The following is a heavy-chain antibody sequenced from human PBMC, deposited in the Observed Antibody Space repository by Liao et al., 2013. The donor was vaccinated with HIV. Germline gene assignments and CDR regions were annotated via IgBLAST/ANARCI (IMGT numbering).Heavy chain of an antibody. CDR1: GGSISSYY. CDR3: ARGSRMVRGVPTGSTPEFDP. D-gene: IGHD3-10*01. CDR2: IYTSGTT. Sequence: QVQLQESGPGLVKPSQTLSLTCTVSGGSISSYYWSWIRQPAGKGLEWIGRIYTSGTTKYNPSLKSRVTMSVDTSKNQFSLKLSSVTAADTAVYYCARGSRMVRGVPTGSTPEFDPWAREPWSPSRQ. V-gene: IGHV4-4*07. J-gene: IGHJ5*02.